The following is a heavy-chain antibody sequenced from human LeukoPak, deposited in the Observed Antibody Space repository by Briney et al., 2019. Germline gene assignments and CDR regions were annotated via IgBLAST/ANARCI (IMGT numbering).Heavy chain of an antibody. Sequence: GGSLRLSCAASGFTFSSYAMHWVRQAPGKGLEWVAVISYDGSNKYYADSVKGRFTISRDNSKNTLYLQMNSLGAEDTAVYYCARVARYFDWLLDGADYWGQGTLVTVSS. D-gene: IGHD3-9*01. J-gene: IGHJ4*02. CDR2: ISYDGSNK. CDR3: ARVARYFDWLLDGADY. CDR1: GFTFSSYA. V-gene: IGHV3-30*04.